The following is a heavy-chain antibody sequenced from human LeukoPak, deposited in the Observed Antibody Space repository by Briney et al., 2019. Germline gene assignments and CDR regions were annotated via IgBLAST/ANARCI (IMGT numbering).Heavy chain of an antibody. CDR3: AKDRGLVTMVRGVIGAAFDI. J-gene: IGHJ3*02. Sequence: GGSLRLSCAASGFTFSSYAMSWVRQAPGKGLEWVSAISGSGGSTYYADSVKGRFTISRDNSKNTLYLQMNSLRAEDTAVYYCAKDRGLVTMVRGVIGAAFDIWGQGTMVTVSS. CDR1: GFTFSSYA. D-gene: IGHD3-10*01. V-gene: IGHV3-23*01. CDR2: ISGSGGST.